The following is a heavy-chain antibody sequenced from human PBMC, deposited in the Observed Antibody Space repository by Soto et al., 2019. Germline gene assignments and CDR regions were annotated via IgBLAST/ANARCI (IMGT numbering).Heavy chain of an antibody. CDR2: IWYDGSNK. V-gene: IGHV3-33*01. D-gene: IGHD3-22*01. CDR3: ARDVDPYYYDSSGYRS. Sequence: GGSLRLSCAASGFTFSSYGMHWVRQAPGKGLEWVAVIWYDGSNKYYADSVKGRFTISRDNSKNTLYLQMNSLRAEDTAVYYCARDVDPYYYDSSGYRSWGQGTLVTVSS. J-gene: IGHJ5*02. CDR1: GFTFSSYG.